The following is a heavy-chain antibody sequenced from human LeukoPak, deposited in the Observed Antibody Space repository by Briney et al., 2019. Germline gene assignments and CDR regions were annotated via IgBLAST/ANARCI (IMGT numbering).Heavy chain of an antibody. CDR3: AKDRSTAHFDY. Sequence: GGSLRLSCAASGFTFSSYAMSWVRQAPGKGLDGVSAISGSGGNTYYADSVKGRFTISRDNSKNTLYLQMNSLRAEDTAVYYCAKDRSTAHFDYWGQGTLVTVSS. CDR2: ISGSGGNT. D-gene: IGHD5/OR15-5a*01. V-gene: IGHV3-23*01. J-gene: IGHJ4*02. CDR1: GFTFSSYA.